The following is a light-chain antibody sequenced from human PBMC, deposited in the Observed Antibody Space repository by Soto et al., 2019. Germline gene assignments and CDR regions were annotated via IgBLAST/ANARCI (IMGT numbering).Light chain of an antibody. CDR3: QKSHSTPWT. Sequence: DIQMTQSPSSLSASVGDRVTITCRASQSISSYLNWYQQKPGKAPKVLIYAAYSLESGVPSRFSGSGSGTDFTLTVSSLQPDDFATYYCQKSHSTPWTFGQGTKVEIK. CDR2: AAY. CDR1: QSISSY. J-gene: IGKJ1*01. V-gene: IGKV1-39*01.